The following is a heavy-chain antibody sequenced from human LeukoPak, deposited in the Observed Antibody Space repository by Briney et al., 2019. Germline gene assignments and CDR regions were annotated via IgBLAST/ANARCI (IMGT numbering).Heavy chain of an antibody. V-gene: IGHV3-21*01. Sequence: GGSLRLSCAASGFTFSSYSMNWARQAPGKGLEWVASISSSSSYIYYADSVKGRFTISRDNAKNSLYLQMNSLRAEDMAVYYCARTGGYGALIFYWGQGTLVTVSS. CDR1: GFTFSSYS. D-gene: IGHD3-10*01. CDR2: ISSSSSYI. CDR3: ARTGGYGALIFY. J-gene: IGHJ4*02.